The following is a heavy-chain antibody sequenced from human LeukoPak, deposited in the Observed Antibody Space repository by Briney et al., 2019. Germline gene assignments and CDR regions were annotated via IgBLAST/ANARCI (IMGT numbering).Heavy chain of an antibody. V-gene: IGHV4-38-2*02. Sequence: SETLSLTCAVSGYSISSGYYWGWIRQPPGKGLGWIGSIYHSGSTYYNPSLKSRVTISVDTSKNQFSLKLSSVTAADTAVYYCARELDCSSTSCPKRNWFDPWGQGTLVTVSS. CDR3: ARELDCSSTSCPKRNWFDP. CDR2: IYHSGST. CDR1: GYSISSGYY. D-gene: IGHD2-2*01. J-gene: IGHJ5*02.